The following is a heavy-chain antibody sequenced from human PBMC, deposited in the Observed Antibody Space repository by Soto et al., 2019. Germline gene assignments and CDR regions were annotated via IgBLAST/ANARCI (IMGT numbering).Heavy chain of an antibody. V-gene: IGHV1-69*02. CDR2: IIPILGIA. J-gene: IGHJ5*02. CDR3: ARRYYDFWSGYYSHNVSWFDP. D-gene: IGHD3-3*01. CDR1: GGTFSSYT. Sequence: GASVKVSCKASGGTFSSYTISWVRQAPGQGLEWMGRIIPILGIANYAQKFQGRVTITADKSTSTAYMELRSLRSDDTAVYYCARRYYDFWSGYYSHNVSWFDPWGQGTLVTVSS.